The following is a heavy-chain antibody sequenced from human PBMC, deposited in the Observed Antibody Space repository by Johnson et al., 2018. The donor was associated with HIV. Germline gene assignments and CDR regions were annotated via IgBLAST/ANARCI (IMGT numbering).Heavy chain of an antibody. J-gene: IGHJ3*02. V-gene: IGHV3-15*01. CDR3: TTDWGSYHEYAFDI. Sequence: MLLVESGGGLVKPGGSLRLSCAASGFTFSNAWMSWVRQTPGKGREWVGLIKSQTAGGTTDYASPVKGSFTISTDDSKNTLYPQMNSLKTEDTAVYSCTTDWGSYHEYAFDIWGQGTMVTVSS. D-gene: IGHD1-26*01. CDR1: GFTFSNAW. CDR2: IKSQTAGGTT.